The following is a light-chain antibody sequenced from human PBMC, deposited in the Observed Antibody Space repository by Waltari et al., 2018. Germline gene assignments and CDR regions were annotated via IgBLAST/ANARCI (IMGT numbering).Light chain of an antibody. V-gene: IGLV2-8*01. CDR1: TYDVRAYNL. Sequence: QPDLHQPPSASGPPGPPVTLSCPTTTYDVRAYNLTSWYQQHPGKAPKLMIYEVSERPSGVPDRFSGSKSGNTASLPVSGLQTEDESDYYCSSYAGSMTLVFGGGTKLTVL. J-gene: IGLJ2*01. CDR3: SSYAGSMTLV. CDR2: EVS.